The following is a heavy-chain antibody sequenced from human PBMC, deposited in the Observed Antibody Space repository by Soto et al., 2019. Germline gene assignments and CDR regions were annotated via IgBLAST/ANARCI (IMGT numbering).Heavy chain of an antibody. J-gene: IGHJ6*03. CDR1: GGSFSGYY. CDR3: ASPYYDFWSGYHYYMDV. D-gene: IGHD3-3*01. CDR2: INHSGST. V-gene: IGHV4-34*01. Sequence: QVQLQQWGAGLLKPSETLSLTCAVYGGSFSGYYWSWIRQPPGKGLEWIGEINHSGSTNYNQSLKSRVTISVDTSNNQFSLKLSSVTAADTAVYYCASPYYDFWSGYHYYMDVWGKVTTVTVSS.